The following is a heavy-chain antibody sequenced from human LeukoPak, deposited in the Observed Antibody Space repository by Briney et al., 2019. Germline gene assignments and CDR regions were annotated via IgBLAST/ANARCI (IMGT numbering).Heavy chain of an antibody. CDR1: GFTFSSYW. Sequence: GGSLRLSCAASGFTFSSYWMHWVRQAPGKGLVWVSRINSDGSSTSYADSVKGRFTISRDNAKNTLYLQMSSLRAEDTAVYYCARVRGDLRAFDIWGQGTMVTVSS. CDR2: INSDGSST. CDR3: ARVRGDLRAFDI. J-gene: IGHJ3*02. V-gene: IGHV3-74*01. D-gene: IGHD3-10*01.